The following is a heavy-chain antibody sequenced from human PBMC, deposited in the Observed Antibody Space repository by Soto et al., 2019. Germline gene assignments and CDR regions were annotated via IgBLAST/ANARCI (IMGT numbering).Heavy chain of an antibody. CDR3: ARGAGVWFGTLSRNWFDP. CDR1: GGSISSYY. CDR2: IYYSGST. D-gene: IGHD3-10*01. V-gene: IGHV4-59*01. J-gene: IGHJ5*02. Sequence: SETLSLTCTVSGGSISSYYWSWIRQPPGKGLEWIGYIYYSGSTNYNPSLKSRVTISVDTSKNQFSLKLSSVTAADTAVYYCARGAGVWFGTLSRNWFDPWGQGTLVTVSS.